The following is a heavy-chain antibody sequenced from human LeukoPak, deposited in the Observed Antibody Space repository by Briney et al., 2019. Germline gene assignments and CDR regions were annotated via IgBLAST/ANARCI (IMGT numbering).Heavy chain of an antibody. CDR1: GYTFTSYD. Sequence: ASVKVSCKASGYTFTSYDINWVRQATGQGLEWMGWMNPNSGNTGYAQKFQGRVTMTRNTSISTAYMELSSLRSEDTAVYYCARPRGVRGPKYYFDCWGQGTLVTVSS. D-gene: IGHD3-10*01. CDR2: MNPNSGNT. V-gene: IGHV1-8*01. CDR3: ARPRGVRGPKYYFDC. J-gene: IGHJ4*02.